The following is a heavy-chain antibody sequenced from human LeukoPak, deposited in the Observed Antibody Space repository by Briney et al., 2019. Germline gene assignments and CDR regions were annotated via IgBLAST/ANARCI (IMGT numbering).Heavy chain of an antibody. D-gene: IGHD3-9*01. CDR3: AREARGNHAILTGYGQARAFGI. Sequence: SQTLSLTCTVSGGSISSGGYYWSWIRQHPGKGLEWTGCIYNSGNTYYNPSLRSRVTISVDTSKNQFSLKLTSVTAADTAVYYCAREARGNHAILTGYGQARAFGIWGQGTMVTVSP. V-gene: IGHV4-31*03. CDR2: IYNSGNT. J-gene: IGHJ3*02. CDR1: GGSISSGGYY.